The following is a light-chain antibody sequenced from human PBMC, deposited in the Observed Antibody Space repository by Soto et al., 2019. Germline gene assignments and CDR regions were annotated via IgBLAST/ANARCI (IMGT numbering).Light chain of an antibody. CDR1: QSVNSRY. V-gene: IGKV3-20*01. Sequence: EIVLTQSPGTLSLSPGERATLSCRASQSVNSRYLAWYQQKPGQAPRLLIYGASSRATGIPDRFSGSGSGTDFTLTISRLEPEDFAVYYCQQYGSSPRTFGQGTRWISN. CDR2: GAS. J-gene: IGKJ1*01. CDR3: QQYGSSPRT.